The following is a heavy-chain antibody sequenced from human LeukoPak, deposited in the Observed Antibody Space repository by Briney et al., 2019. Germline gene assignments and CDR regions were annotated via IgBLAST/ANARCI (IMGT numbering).Heavy chain of an antibody. CDR2: ITSDGGRT. D-gene: IGHD6-19*01. CDR1: GFIFSGYA. J-gene: IGHJ4*02. CDR3: VKSLASGWYQFED. V-gene: IGHV3-64D*09. Sequence: PGGSLRLSCSASGFIFSGYAMHWVRQAPGKGLKFVSSITSDGGRTHYADSVKGRFTISRDNSKNTVHLQMSSLRAEDTALYYCVKSLASGWYQFEDWGQGTLVTVSS.